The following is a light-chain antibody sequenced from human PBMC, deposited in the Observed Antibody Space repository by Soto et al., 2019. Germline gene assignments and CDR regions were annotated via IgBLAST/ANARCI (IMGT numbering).Light chain of an antibody. J-gene: IGLJ3*02. CDR1: SSDVGGYNY. V-gene: IGLV2-14*01. CDR3: SSYTTTSTLLV. CDR2: DVS. Sequence: QSALTQPASVTGSPGQSITISCTGTSSDVGGYNYVSWYQQHPGKAHKLMIYDVSSRPSGVSNRFSGSKSGNTASLTISGLQAEDEAEYYCSSYTTTSTLLVFGGGTQLTVL.